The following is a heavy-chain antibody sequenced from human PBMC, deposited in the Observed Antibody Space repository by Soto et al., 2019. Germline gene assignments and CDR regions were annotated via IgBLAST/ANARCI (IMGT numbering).Heavy chain of an antibody. CDR2: IISNDDK. Sequence: SGPTLVNPTETLTLTCSVSGVSLTDTRMVVSWIRQAPGKSLEWLAHIISNDDKSYSTSLKSRLTISKDTSKSQVVLRMTNMDPVDTGRYYCARALFYSDSDGYYFEFDYWGPGTLVTVSS. V-gene: IGHV2-26*01. CDR1: GVSLTDTRMV. CDR3: ARALFYSDSDGYYFEFDY. J-gene: IGHJ4*02. D-gene: IGHD3-22*01.